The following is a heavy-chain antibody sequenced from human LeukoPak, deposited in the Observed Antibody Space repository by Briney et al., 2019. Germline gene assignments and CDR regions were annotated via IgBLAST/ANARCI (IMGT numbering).Heavy chain of an antibody. CDR3: ARDRQQHSWGYYGMDV. CDR2: ISAYNGNT. J-gene: IGHJ6*02. D-gene: IGHD6-13*01. V-gene: IGHV1-18*01. Sequence: ASVKVSCKASGYTFTSYGISWVRQAPGQGLEWMGWISAYNGNTNYAQKLQGRVTMTTDTSTSTAYMELRSLRSDDTAVYYCARDRQQHSWGYYGMDVWGQGTTVTVSS. CDR1: GYTFTSYG.